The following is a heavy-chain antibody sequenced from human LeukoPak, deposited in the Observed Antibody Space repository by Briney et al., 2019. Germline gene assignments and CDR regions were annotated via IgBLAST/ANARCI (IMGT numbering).Heavy chain of an antibody. V-gene: IGHV4-59*08. Sequence: SETLSLTCTVSGGSISSYYWSWIRQPPGKGLEWIGYIYYSGGTNYNPSLKSRVTISVDTSKNQFSLKLSSVTAADTAVYYCARHPGYSSGWYEDYFDYWGQGTLVTVSS. J-gene: IGHJ4*02. CDR2: IYYSGGT. CDR3: ARHPGYSSGWYEDYFDY. CDR1: GGSISSYY. D-gene: IGHD6-19*01.